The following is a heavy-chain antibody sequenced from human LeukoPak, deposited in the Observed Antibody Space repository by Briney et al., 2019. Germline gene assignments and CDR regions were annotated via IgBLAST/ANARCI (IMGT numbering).Heavy chain of an antibody. Sequence: GESLKISCKGSGFRLTAYWIGWVRQMPGKGLGWMGIIYTGDSDTRYSPSFQSQVTLSADKSINTASLQWRSLKAPDTPLYYRSRRPTSGSWSFDYWGQGALVTVSS. CDR2: IYTGDSDT. J-gene: IGHJ4*02. CDR3: SRRPTSGSWSFDY. V-gene: IGHV5-51*01. D-gene: IGHD6-25*01. CDR1: GFRLTAYW.